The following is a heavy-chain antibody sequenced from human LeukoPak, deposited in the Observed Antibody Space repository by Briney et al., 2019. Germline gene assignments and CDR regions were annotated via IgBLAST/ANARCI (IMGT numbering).Heavy chain of an antibody. CDR1: GFTFSDYY. Sequence: GGSLRLSCVVSGFTFSDYYMSWIRQAPGKGLEWVSYISSSGSTIYYADSVKGRFTISRDNAKNSLYLQMNSLRAEDTAVYYCARDRLQDYGDYIDYWGQGTLVTVSS. CDR2: ISSSGSTI. D-gene: IGHD4-17*01. V-gene: IGHV3-11*01. J-gene: IGHJ4*02. CDR3: ARDRLQDYGDYIDY.